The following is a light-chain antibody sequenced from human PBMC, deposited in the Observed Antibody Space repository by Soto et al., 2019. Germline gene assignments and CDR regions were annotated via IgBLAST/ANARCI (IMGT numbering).Light chain of an antibody. V-gene: IGKV1-5*03. CDR1: QRISSW. J-gene: IGKJ2*01. CDR2: TAS. CDR3: QQYNSYPYT. Sequence: DIQMTQSPSTLSSSVGDRVTITCRASQRISSWLAWYQQKPGKAPKLLIYTASNLQSGVPSRFSGSGSGTEFTLTISSLQPDDLGTYYCQQYNSYPYTFGQGTKREIK.